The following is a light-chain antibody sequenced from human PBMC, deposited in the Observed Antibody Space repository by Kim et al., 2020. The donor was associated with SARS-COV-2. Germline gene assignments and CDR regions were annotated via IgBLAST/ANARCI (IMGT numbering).Light chain of an antibody. Sequence: QTDTITCTGNSNIVGNGGAAGLQQHQGHPPKLLSYRNNNRPSGISERIFASRSGNTASLTITGLQPEDEADYYCSAWDSSLSAWVFGGGTQLTVL. CDR3: SAWDSSLSAWV. CDR2: RNN. V-gene: IGLV10-54*01. CDR1: SNIVGNGG. J-gene: IGLJ3*02.